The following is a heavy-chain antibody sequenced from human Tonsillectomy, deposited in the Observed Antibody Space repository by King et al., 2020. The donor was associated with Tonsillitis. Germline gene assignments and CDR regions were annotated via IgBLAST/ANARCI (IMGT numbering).Heavy chain of an antibody. J-gene: IGHJ3*02. Sequence: VQLVQSGAEVKKPGSSVKVSCKASGGTFSSYAIIWVRQAPGQGLEWMGGIIPIFGTANYAQKCQGRVTITADKSTSTAYMELGSLRSEDTAVYYCARAKRGYSSGYLSAFDIWGQGTMVTVSS. CDR1: GGTFSSYA. D-gene: IGHD5-18*01. CDR2: IIPIFGTA. CDR3: ARAKRGYSSGYLSAFDI. V-gene: IGHV1-69*06.